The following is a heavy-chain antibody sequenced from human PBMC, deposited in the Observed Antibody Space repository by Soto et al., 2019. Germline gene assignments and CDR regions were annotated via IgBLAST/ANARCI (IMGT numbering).Heavy chain of an antibody. Sequence: SETLSLTCAVYGGSFSGYYWSWIRQPPGKGLEWIGYIYYSGSTNYNPSIKSRVTISVDTSKNQFSLKLSSVTAADTAVYYCARDPTTVVSVTTEYYFDYWGQGTLVTVSS. CDR1: GGSFSGYY. CDR3: ARDPTTVVSVTTEYYFDY. CDR2: IYYSGST. J-gene: IGHJ4*02. D-gene: IGHD4-17*01. V-gene: IGHV4-59*01.